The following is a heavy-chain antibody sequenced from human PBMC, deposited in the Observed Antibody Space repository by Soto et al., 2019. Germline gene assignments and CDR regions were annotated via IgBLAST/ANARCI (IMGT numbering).Heavy chain of an antibody. CDR3: AREYYYGMDV. J-gene: IGHJ6*02. Sequence: QVQLVESGGGLVRPGGSLRLSCAASGFTFSDYYMSWIRQAPGKGLEWVSYITGSSDYTNYADAVKGRFTISRDNTKNSLYLQINSLRAEDTAVYYCAREYYYGMDVWGQGTTVTVSS. V-gene: IGHV3-11*05. CDR2: ITGSSDYT. CDR1: GFTFSDYY.